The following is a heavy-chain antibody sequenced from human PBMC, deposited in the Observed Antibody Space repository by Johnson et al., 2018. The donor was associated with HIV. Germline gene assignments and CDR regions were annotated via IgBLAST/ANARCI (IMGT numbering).Heavy chain of an antibody. CDR3: AKDRTKDYGDYSGDAFDI. J-gene: IGHJ3*02. D-gene: IGHD4-17*01. Sequence: VQLVESGGGVVQPGRSLRLSCVASGFTFSDYAVHWVRQAPGKGLEWVAVISYDAKNKYYADSVKGRFTVSRDNSKNTLYLQMNSLRAEDTALYYCAKDRTKDYGDYSGDAFDIWGQGTMVTVSS. V-gene: IGHV3-30*04. CDR2: ISYDAKNK. CDR1: GFTFSDYA.